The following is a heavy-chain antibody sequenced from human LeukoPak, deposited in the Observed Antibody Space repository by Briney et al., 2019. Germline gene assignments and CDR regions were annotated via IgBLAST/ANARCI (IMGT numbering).Heavy chain of an antibody. V-gene: IGHV4-59*08. J-gene: IGHJ4*02. Sequence: KPSETLSLTCTVSGGSISSYYWSWIRQPPGKGLEWIGYIYYSGSTNYNPSLKSRVTISVDTSKNQFSLKLSSVTAADTAVYYCARREHSGSYYWGQGTLVTVSS. D-gene: IGHD1-26*01. CDR2: IYYSGST. CDR1: GGSISSYY. CDR3: ARREHSGSYY.